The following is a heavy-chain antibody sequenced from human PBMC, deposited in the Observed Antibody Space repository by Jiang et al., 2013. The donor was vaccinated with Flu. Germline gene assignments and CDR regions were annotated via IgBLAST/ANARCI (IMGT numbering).Heavy chain of an antibody. V-gene: IGHV4-59*01. CDR3: ARQVYKYDSSDAFDI. J-gene: IGHJ3*02. D-gene: IGHD3-22*01. Sequence: LLKPSETLSLTCTVSGDSMSSYYWSWIRQSPGKGLEWIASIYNSGSTNYNSSLKSRVTISVDTSKNQFSLKVTSVTAADTAMYFCARQVYKYDSSDAFDIWGQGTMVTVSS. CDR1: GDSMSSYY. CDR2: IYNSGST.